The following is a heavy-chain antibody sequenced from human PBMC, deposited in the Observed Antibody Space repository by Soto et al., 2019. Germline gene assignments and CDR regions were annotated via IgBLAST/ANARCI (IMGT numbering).Heavy chain of an antibody. Sequence: EVQLVESGGGLVKPGGSLRLSCEASGLTLTTYTMNWVRQASGKGLEWVSSITSSSGHIYYADSVKGRFTISRDNARNSLYLQMNSLRAEDTAVYYCVRERGLSSFYGMDVWGQGTTVTVSS. CDR1: GLTLTTYT. CDR3: VRERGLSSFYGMDV. J-gene: IGHJ6*02. CDR2: ITSSSGHI. D-gene: IGHD3-10*01. V-gene: IGHV3-21*02.